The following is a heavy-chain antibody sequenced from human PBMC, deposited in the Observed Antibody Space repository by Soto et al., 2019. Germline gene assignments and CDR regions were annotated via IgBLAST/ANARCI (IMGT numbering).Heavy chain of an antibody. Sequence: PGGSLRLSCAASGFTFSIYWMSWVRQAPGKGLKWVASINEDGSAKYYVDSVKGRFTISRDNAKNSLSLQMNSLRAGDTAVYYCATEGTNSGYCSRGSCRRHHYRGQGALVTVSS. V-gene: IGHV3-7*01. CDR1: GFTFSIYW. J-gene: IGHJ4*02. CDR2: INEDGSAK. D-gene: IGHD2-15*01. CDR3: ATEGTNSGYCSRGSCRRHHY.